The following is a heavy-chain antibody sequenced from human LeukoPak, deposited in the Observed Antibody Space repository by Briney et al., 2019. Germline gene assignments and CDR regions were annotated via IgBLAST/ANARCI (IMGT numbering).Heavy chain of an antibody. J-gene: IGHJ5*02. D-gene: IGHD3-10*01. CDR3: AKDRGRGSAFDP. Sequence: GGSLRLSCAASGFTFSSYAMSWARQAPGKGLEWVSAISGSGGSTYYADSVRGRFTISRDNSKNTLYLQMNSLRAEDTAVYYCAKDRGRGSAFDPWGQGTLVTVSS. CDR1: GFTFSSYA. CDR2: ISGSGGST. V-gene: IGHV3-23*01.